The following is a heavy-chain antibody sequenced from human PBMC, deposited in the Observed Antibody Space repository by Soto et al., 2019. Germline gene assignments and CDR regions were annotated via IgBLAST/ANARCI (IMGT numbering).Heavy chain of an antibody. V-gene: IGHV4-30-2*01. J-gene: IGHJ4*02. Sequence: QLQLQESGSGLVEPSQTLSLTCGVSGGSISSGDYSWCGIRQPPGKGLEWIGYIYHSGSTYYNPSLKSRVTISVDRSKNQFSLKLSSVTAADTAVYYCARAGGLGAVAVDYWGQGTLVTVSS. D-gene: IGHD6-19*01. CDR3: ARAGGLGAVAVDY. CDR1: GGSISSGDYS. CDR2: IYHSGST.